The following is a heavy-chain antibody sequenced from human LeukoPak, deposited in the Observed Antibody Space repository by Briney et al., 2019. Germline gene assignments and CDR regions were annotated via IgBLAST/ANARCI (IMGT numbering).Heavy chain of an antibody. CDR3: ARKIVGAYFDY. J-gene: IGHJ4*02. CDR1: GFTFSGYP. CDR2: INFDGNKK. D-gene: IGHD1-26*01. Sequence: GGSLILSCAASGFTFSGYPMHWVRQPPGGGLEWVAFINFDGNKKFYADSVKGRFSISRDNSKNSLYLQMNSLRAEDTAVYYCARKIVGAYFDYWGQGTLVTVSS. V-gene: IGHV3-33*01.